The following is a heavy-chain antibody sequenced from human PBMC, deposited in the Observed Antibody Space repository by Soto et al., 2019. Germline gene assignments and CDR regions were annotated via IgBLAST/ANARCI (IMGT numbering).Heavy chain of an antibody. CDR3: ARFNWYFDL. Sequence: QVQLQESGPGLVKPSETLSLTCTVSGGSISSYYWSWIRQPPGKGLEWIGYIYYRGSTNYNPSLKSRLTXXVDTSKNQFSLKLSSVTAADTAMYYCARFNWYFDLWGRGTLVTVSS. J-gene: IGHJ2*01. CDR1: GGSISSYY. CDR2: IYYRGST. V-gene: IGHV4-59*01.